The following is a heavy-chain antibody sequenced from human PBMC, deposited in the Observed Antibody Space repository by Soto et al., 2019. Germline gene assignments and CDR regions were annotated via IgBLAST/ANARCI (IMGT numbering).Heavy chain of an antibody. CDR3: ARGGTMALDY. Sequence: GGSLRLSCAASGFTFDDYTMSWVRQAPGKGLEWVSVIYSGGSTYYADSVKGRFTISRDNSKNTLYLQMNSLRAEDTAVYYCARGGTMALDYWGQGTLVTVSS. J-gene: IGHJ4*02. D-gene: IGHD3-10*01. CDR1: GFTFDDYT. CDR2: IYSGGST. V-gene: IGHV3-66*01.